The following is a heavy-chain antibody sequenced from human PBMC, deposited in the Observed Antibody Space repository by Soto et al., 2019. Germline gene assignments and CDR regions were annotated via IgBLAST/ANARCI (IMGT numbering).Heavy chain of an antibody. CDR1: GFTFSDSW. V-gene: IGHV3-7*01. CDR3: VRGGSTYAS. Sequence: EVQLVESGGGLVQPGGSLRLSCTASGFTFSDSWMTWVRQAPGKGLEWVARIKPDESEKKYADSVKGRFSISRANAKNSMYLQLDSVRGEDTAVYYCVRGGSTYASWGQGTLVTVSS. J-gene: IGHJ5*02. D-gene: IGHD4-4*01. CDR2: IKPDESEK.